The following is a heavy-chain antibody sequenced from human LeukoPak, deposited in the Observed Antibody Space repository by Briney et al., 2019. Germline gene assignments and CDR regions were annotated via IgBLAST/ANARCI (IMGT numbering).Heavy chain of an antibody. J-gene: IGHJ4*02. V-gene: IGHV3-30-3*01. Sequence: RRSLRLSCAASGFTFSSYAMHWVRQAPGKGLEWVAVISYDGSNKYYADSVKGRFTISRDNSKNTLYLQMNSLRAEDTAVYYCARDLGGATDYWGQGTLVTVSS. CDR2: ISYDGSNK. CDR3: ARDLGGATDY. CDR1: GFTFSSYA. D-gene: IGHD1-26*01.